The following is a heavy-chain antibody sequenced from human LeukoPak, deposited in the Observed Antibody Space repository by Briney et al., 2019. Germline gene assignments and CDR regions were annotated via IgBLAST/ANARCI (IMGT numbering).Heavy chain of an antibody. V-gene: IGHV3-23*01. D-gene: IGHD6-19*01. CDR3: TNTGPGGGWSRYYFDF. CDR1: GFSFGNYV. Sequence: PGGSLRLSCAASGFSFGNYVMNWVRQAPGKGLEWVSTITTGGATYYADSVKGRFAISKDNSLKTVSLQMNTLRAEDTAVYYCTNTGPGGGWSRYYFDFWGPGTRVSVSS. J-gene: IGHJ4*02. CDR2: ITTGGAT.